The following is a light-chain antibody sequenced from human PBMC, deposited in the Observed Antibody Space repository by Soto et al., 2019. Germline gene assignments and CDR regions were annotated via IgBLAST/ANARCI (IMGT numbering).Light chain of an antibody. CDR3: QHSGT. CDR1: QSISNW. CDR2: DAS. J-gene: IGKJ1*01. V-gene: IGKV1-5*01. Sequence: DIQMTQSPSTLSASVGDRVTITCRASQSISNWLAWYQQKPGKAPKLLIHDASTLDRGVPSRFSGSGSVTDFTLAISSLQADDFATYYCQHSGTFGQGTKVEIK.